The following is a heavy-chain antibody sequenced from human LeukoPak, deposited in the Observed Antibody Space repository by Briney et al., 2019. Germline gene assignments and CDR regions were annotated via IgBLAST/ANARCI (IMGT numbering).Heavy chain of an antibody. CDR1: GYTFTSYA. CDR3: ARRNDFSPPLDY. CDR2: INAYNGNT. V-gene: IGHV1-18*01. D-gene: IGHD3-3*01. J-gene: IGHJ4*02. Sequence: ASVKVSCKASGYTFTSYAMNWVRQAPGQGLEWMGWINAYNGNTNYAQKLQGRVTMTTDTSTSTAYMELRSLRSDDTAVYYCARRNDFSPPLDYWGQGTLVTVSS.